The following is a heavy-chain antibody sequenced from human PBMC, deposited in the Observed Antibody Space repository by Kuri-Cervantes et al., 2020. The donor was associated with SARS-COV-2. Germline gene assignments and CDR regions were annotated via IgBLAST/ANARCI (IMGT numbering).Heavy chain of an antibody. V-gene: IGHV4-59*12. Sequence: SETLSLTCTVSGGSISSYYWSWIRRPPGKGLEWIGYMYYSGSTNYNPSLKSRVTISVDTSKNQFSLKLSSVTAADTAVYYCASSISVAARPIPIRPGGKFDYWGQGTLVTVSS. D-gene: IGHD6-6*01. J-gene: IGHJ4*02. CDR2: MYYSGST. CDR3: ASSISVAARPIPIRPGGKFDY. CDR1: GGSISSYY.